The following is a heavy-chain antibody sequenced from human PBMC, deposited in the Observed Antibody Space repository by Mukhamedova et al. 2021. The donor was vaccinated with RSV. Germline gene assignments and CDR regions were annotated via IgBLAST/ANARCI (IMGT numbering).Heavy chain of an antibody. V-gene: IGHV1-2*02. CDR2: ITPNSGGT. CDR1: Y. CDR3: VCLGYGANSEYFFDS. J-gene: IGHJ4*02. Sequence: YMHWVRQAPGQGLEWMGWITPNSGGTNLAQKFQGRVTMTRDTSISTAYMEVTRLRSDDTAIYYCVCLGYGANSEYFFDSWGQGTL. D-gene: IGHD4-23*01.